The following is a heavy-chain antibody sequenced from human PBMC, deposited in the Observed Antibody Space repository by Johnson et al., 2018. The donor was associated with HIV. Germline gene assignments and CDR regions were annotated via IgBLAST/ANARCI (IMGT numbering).Heavy chain of an antibody. Sequence: VQLVESGGGLVKPGGSLRLSCAASGFTFDDYAMHWVRQAPGKGLEWVSGISWNSGSIGYADSVKGRFTISRDNAKNSLYLQMNSLRAEDTAVYYCARDSGYSYADDAFDIWGQGTMVTVSS. D-gene: IGHD5-18*01. CDR3: ARDSGYSYADDAFDI. CDR2: ISWNSGSI. J-gene: IGHJ3*02. CDR1: GFTFDDYA. V-gene: IGHV3-9*01.